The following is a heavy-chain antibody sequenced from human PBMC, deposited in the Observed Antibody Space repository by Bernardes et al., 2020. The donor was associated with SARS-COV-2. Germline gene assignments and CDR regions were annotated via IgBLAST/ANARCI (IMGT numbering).Heavy chain of an antibody. CDR3: ARGRGAVAPMDY. CDR2: ISSRSNTI. CDR1: GFSFSEYA. D-gene: IGHD1-26*01. J-gene: IGHJ4*02. V-gene: IGHV3-48*01. Sequence: GGSLRLSCEASGFSFSEYAMNWVRQAPGKGLEWVSYISSRSNTIYVADTVKGRFAISRDNAKNSVYLEMNSLRAEDTAVYYCARGRGAVAPMDYWGQGTLVTVSS.